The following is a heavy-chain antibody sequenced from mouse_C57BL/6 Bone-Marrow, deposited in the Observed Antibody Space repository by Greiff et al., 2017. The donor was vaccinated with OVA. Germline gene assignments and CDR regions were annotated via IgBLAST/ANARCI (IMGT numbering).Heavy chain of an antibody. Sequence: EVQLIESGGGLVQPGGSLKLSCAASGFTFSDYYMSWVRQTPEKRLEWVAYISNGGGSTYYTDTFKGRFTIATDNAKNTPYRQMSRLKSEDTAMYYCARHGGYDEGFAYWGQGTPVTVSS. CDR1: GFTFSDYY. V-gene: IGHV5-12*01. J-gene: IGHJ3*01. D-gene: IGHD2-2*01. CDR3: ARHGGYDEGFAY. CDR2: ISNGGGST.